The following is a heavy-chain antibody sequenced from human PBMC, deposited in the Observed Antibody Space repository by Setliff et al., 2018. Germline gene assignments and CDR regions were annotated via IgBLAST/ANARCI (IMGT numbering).Heavy chain of an antibody. CDR2: IYTDGST. D-gene: IGHD3-3*01. Sequence: TLSLTCTVSGDSISRAKYYWSWIRQSAGKGLECIGRIYTDGSTKYNPSLNGRVTLLIDTAKNQISLRLSSVTAADTAVYYCARMSGFLYIDVWGKGTTVTVSS. CDR1: GDSISRAKYY. J-gene: IGHJ6*04. V-gene: IGHV4-61*02. CDR3: ARMSGFLYIDV.